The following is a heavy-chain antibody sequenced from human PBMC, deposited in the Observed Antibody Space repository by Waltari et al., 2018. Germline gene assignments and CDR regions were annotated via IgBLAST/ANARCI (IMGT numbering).Heavy chain of an antibody. V-gene: IGHV3-48*04. CDR3: ARDYEDIWFGELAVDY. J-gene: IGHJ4*02. Sequence: EVQLVESGGGLVQPGGSLSLSCAASGFTFSSYSMNSVRQAPGKGLEWVSYISSSSSTIYYADSVKGRFTISRDNAKNSLYLQMNSLRAEDTAVYYCARDYEDIWFGELAVDYWGQGTLVTVSS. D-gene: IGHD3-10*01. CDR1: GFTFSSYS. CDR2: ISSSSSTI.